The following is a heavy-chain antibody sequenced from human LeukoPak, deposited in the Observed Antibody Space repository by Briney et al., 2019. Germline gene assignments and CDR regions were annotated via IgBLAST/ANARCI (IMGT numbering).Heavy chain of an antibody. J-gene: IGHJ5*02. CDR3: ARVREEVHSPSTWFDP. D-gene: IGHD1-1*01. Sequence: PSETLSLTCAVYGGSFSGYYWSWIRQPPGKGLEWIGEINHSGSTNYNPSLKSRVTISVDTSKNQFSLKLSSVTAADTAVYYCARVREEVHSPSTWFDPWGQGTLVTVSS. V-gene: IGHV4-34*01. CDR2: INHSGST. CDR1: GGSFSGYY.